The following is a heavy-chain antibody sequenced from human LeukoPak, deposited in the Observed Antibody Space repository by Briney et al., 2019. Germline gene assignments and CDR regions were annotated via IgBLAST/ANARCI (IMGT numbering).Heavy chain of an antibody. CDR1: GFTVSNNY. Sequence: PGGSLRLSCAASGFTVSNNYLHWVRQAPGKGLEWVSVIYSGGTTYYANSVKGRFTISRDSSKNTLYLQMKTLRVDDTAVYYCARDKGSSGWNEFDYWGQGTLVSVSS. J-gene: IGHJ4*02. CDR3: ARDKGSSGWNEFDY. D-gene: IGHD6-19*01. V-gene: IGHV3-66*01. CDR2: IYSGGTT.